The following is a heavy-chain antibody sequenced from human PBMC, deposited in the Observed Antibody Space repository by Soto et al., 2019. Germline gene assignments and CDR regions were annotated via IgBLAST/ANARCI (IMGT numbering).Heavy chain of an antibody. D-gene: IGHD6-13*01. CDR1: GFTFSIYC. CDR2: INSDGSST. J-gene: IGHJ6*02. CDR3: ARVSAGAAAGTAYYGMDV. Sequence: GSLRLSCAASGFTFSIYCMHLVLQAPGKGLVWVSRINSDGSSTSYADSVKGRFTISRDNAKNTLYLQMNSLRVEDTAVYYCARVSAGAAAGTAYYGMDVWGQGTTVTVSS. V-gene: IGHV3-74*01.